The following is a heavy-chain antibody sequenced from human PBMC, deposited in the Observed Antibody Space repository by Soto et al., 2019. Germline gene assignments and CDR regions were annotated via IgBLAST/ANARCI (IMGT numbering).Heavy chain of an antibody. CDR3: ARDSGKGAYFDY. J-gene: IGHJ4*01. D-gene: IGHD1-26*01. CDR2: IRNKANSYTT. V-gene: IGHV3-72*01. CDR1: GFTFSDHY. Sequence: EVQLVESGGGLVQPGGSQRLSCAASGFTFSDHYMDWVRQAPGKGLEWVGRIRNKANSYTTDYAASVKGRFTISRYDSKDSLYLQMNSLKTEDTAIYYCARDSGKGAYFDYWGHGTLATVSS.